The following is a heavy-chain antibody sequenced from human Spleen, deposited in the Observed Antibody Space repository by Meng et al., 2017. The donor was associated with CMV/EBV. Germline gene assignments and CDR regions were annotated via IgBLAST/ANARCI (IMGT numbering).Heavy chain of an antibody. CDR2: IWYDGINK. D-gene: IGHD4-11*01. CDR1: GFTVSRYG. CDR3: ATTLTTTFDY. J-gene: IGHJ4*02. V-gene: IGHV3-33*01. Sequence: GGSLRLSCVASGFTVSRYGMHWVRQAPGKGLEWVAVIWYDGINKYYADSLKGRFTISRDNSKNTLYLQMTRLRGEDTAVYYCATTLTTTFDYWGQGTLVTVSS.